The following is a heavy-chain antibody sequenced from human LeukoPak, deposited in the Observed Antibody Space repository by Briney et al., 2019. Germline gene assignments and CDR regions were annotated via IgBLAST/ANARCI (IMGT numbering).Heavy chain of an antibody. CDR3: ARVKGSGYRNSIDY. J-gene: IGHJ4*02. CDR2: INWNGGST. Sequence: GGSLRLSCAASGFTFDDYAMNWVRQAPGKELEWVSGINWNGGSTYYRDSVKGRFTISRDNAKNSLYLQMNSLRAEDTALYYCARVKGSGYRNSIDYWGQGTLVTVSS. D-gene: IGHD3-3*01. V-gene: IGHV3-20*04. CDR1: GFTFDDYA.